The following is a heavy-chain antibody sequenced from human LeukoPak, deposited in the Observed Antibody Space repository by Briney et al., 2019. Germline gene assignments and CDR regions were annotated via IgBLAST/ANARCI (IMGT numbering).Heavy chain of an antibody. CDR2: INPNSGGT. D-gene: IGHD4-11*01. Sequence: RASVKVSCKASGYTFTSYYMHWVRQAPGQGLEWMGWINPNSGGTNYAQKFQGRVTMTRDTSISTAYMELSRLRSDDTAVYYCAREDYSNYDRYYYYYMDVWGKGTTVTVSS. J-gene: IGHJ6*03. CDR1: GYTFTSYY. V-gene: IGHV1-2*02. CDR3: AREDYSNYDRYYYYYMDV.